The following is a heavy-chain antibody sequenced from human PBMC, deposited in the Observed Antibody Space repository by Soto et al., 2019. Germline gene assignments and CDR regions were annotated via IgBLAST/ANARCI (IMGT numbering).Heavy chain of an antibody. CDR2: ISGSGAST. CDR3: AKDLGYSSSAGDY. V-gene: IGHV3-23*01. Sequence: EVQLLESGGGLVQPGGSLRLSCAASGFTFSSYAMSWVRQAPGKGLEWVSAISGSGASTYYADSVTGRFTISTHNSKNTLYLQMNSLRAEDTAVYHCAKDLGYSSSAGDYWGQGTLVTVSS. CDR1: GFTFSSYA. D-gene: IGHD6-13*01. J-gene: IGHJ4*02.